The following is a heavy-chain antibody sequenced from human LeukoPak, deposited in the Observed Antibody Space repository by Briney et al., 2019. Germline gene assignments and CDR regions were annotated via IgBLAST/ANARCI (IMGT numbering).Heavy chain of an antibody. CDR2: INWNGGST. Sequence: GGSLRLSCAASGFTFDDYGMSWVRQAPGKGLEWVSGINWNGGSTGYADSVKGRFTISRDNAKNSLYLQMNSPRAEDTALYYCARSIVVVTATRGAFDIWGQGTMVTVSS. J-gene: IGHJ3*02. CDR1: GFTFDDYG. CDR3: ARSIVVVTATRGAFDI. D-gene: IGHD2-21*02. V-gene: IGHV3-20*04.